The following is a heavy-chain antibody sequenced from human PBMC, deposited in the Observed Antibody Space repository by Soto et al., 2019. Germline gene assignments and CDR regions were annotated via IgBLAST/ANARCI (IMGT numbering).Heavy chain of an antibody. D-gene: IGHD1-1*01. CDR1: GGSISSGGYS. V-gene: IGHV4-30-2*01. CDR3: ARNQLEGNGFDP. J-gene: IGHJ5*02. Sequence: QLQLQESGSGLVRPSQTLSLTCAVSGGSISSGGYSWNWIRQPPGKGLEWIGYIYHSGSTLYNPSLTGRVHISVAKSKNLFSLKLTSVPAADTAVYFCARNQLEGNGFDPWGQGTLVTVSS. CDR2: IYHSGST.